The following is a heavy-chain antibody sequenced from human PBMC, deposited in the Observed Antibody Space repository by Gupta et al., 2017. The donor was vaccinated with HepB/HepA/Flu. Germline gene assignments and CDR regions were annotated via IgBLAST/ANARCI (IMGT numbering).Heavy chain of an antibody. CDR1: GLTFAEFA. J-gene: IGHJ4*02. CDR2: ISGDGSGT. Sequence: DVQLLESGGGVLKPGGSRRLSCLASGLTFAEFALHWVRQRPGKGLEWVSVISGDGSGTYYADSVKGRFTISRDNSENSLFLQMNSLTIEDTALYYCVRGRYSYDVSGTFDFWGQGTLVTVSS. V-gene: IGHV3-43*02. CDR3: VRGRYSYDVSGTFDF. D-gene: IGHD3-22*01.